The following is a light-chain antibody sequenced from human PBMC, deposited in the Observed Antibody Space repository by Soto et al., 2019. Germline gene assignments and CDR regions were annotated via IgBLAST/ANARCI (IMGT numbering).Light chain of an antibody. J-gene: IGKJ5*01. CDR1: QSIRSN. CDR3: QKYNNWPAIT. V-gene: IGKV3D-15*01. Sequence: EIVMTQSPPTLSVSPGERAALSCRASQSIRSNLAWYQQKPGQAPRLLIYGASNRATGIPDRFSGSGSGTEFTLTISRLQSEDFAVYYCQKYNNWPAITFGQGTRLEIK. CDR2: GAS.